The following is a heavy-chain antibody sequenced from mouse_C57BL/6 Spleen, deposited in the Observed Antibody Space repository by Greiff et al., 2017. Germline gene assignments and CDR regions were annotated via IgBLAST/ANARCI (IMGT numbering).Heavy chain of an antibody. V-gene: IGHV5-4*01. CDR1: GFTFSSYA. CDR3: ARDLDTTVPYWYFDV. CDR2: ISDGGSYT. J-gene: IGHJ1*03. Sequence: EVKLVESGGGLVKPGGSLKLSCAASGFTFSSYAMSWVRQTPEKRLEWVATISDGGSYTYYPDNVKGRFTISRANAKNNLYLQMSHLKSEDTAMYYCARDLDTTVPYWYFDVWGTGTTVTVSS. D-gene: IGHD1-1*01.